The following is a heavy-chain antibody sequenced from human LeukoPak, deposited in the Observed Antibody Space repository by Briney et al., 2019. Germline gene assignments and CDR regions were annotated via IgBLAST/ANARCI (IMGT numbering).Heavy chain of an antibody. V-gene: IGHV4-31*03. J-gene: IGHJ4*02. CDR1: VGSISSGGYY. Sequence: SETLSLTCTVSVGSISSGGYYCSWIRQHPGKGLEWIGYIYYSGSTYYNPSLKSRVTISVDTSKNQFSLKLSSVTAADTAVYYCARYCSGGSCYSGGVDYWGQGTLVTVSS. D-gene: IGHD2-15*01. CDR3: ARYCSGGSCYSGGVDY. CDR2: IYYSGST.